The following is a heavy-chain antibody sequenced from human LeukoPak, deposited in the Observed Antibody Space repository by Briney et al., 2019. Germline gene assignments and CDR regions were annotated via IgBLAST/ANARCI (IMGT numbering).Heavy chain of an antibody. Sequence: QPGRSLTLSCAASEFTFTTYGMHWVRQAPGKGLEWVAFIYYDGSNIYYADYVKGRFTISRDISKNTLYLQMDSLRAEDTAIYYCARDWKTNSFDYWGQGTLSPSPQ. CDR2: IYYDGSNI. J-gene: IGHJ4*02. V-gene: IGHV3-33*01. CDR1: EFTFTTYG. D-gene: IGHD1-1*01. CDR3: ARDWKTNSFDY.